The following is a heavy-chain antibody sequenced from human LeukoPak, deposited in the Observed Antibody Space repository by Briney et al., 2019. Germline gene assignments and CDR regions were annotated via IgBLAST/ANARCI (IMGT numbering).Heavy chain of an antibody. CDR3: AQLLPDYYYYMDV. Sequence: GGSLRLSCAASGFTFSDYYMSWIRQAPGKGLEWVSYISSSGSTIYYADSVKGRFTISRDNAKNSLYLQMNSLRAEDTAVYYCAQLLPDYYYYMDVWGKGTTVTVSS. J-gene: IGHJ6*03. D-gene: IGHD2-2*01. V-gene: IGHV3-11*04. CDR2: ISSSGSTI. CDR1: GFTFSDYY.